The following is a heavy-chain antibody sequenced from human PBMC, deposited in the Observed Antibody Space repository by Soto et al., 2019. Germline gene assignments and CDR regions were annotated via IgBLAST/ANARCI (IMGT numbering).Heavy chain of an antibody. CDR1: GYTFTGYY. V-gene: IGHV1-2*04. CDR3: ARDFRHYYDSVLPSGKPSPAFDI. Sequence: ASVKVSCKASGYTFTGYYMHWVRQAPGQGLEWMGWINPNSGGTNYAQKFQGWVTMTGDTSISTAYMELSRLRSDDTAVYYCARDFRHYYDSVLPSGKPSPAFDIWGQGTMVTVSS. CDR2: INPNSGGT. D-gene: IGHD3-22*01. J-gene: IGHJ3*02.